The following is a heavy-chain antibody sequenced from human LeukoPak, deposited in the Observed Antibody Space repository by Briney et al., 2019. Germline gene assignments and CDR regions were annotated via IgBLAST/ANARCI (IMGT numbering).Heavy chain of an antibody. CDR3: ATRRWVGEQGDY. J-gene: IGHJ4*02. V-gene: IGHV4-38-2*02. Sequence: SETLSLTCTVSGDSIRSGYYWGWIRQPPGKGLEWIGSIFHSGTSYYNPSLKSRVSISIDTSKNQFSLKLSSVSAADTAFYYCATRRWVGEQGDYWGQGTLVTVSS. CDR2: IFHSGTS. CDR1: GDSIRSGYY. D-gene: IGHD3-10*01.